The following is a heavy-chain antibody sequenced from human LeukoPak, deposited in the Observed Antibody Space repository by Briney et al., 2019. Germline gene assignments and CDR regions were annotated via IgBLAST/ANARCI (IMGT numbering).Heavy chain of an antibody. D-gene: IGHD4-17*01. V-gene: IGHV3-21*01. Sequence: GGSLRPSCAASGFTFSSYSMNWVRQAPGKGLEWVSSISSSSSYIYYADSVKGRFTISRDNAKNSLYLQMNSLRAEDTAVYYCARDKGGASQSVTTFDYWGQGTLVTVSS. J-gene: IGHJ4*02. CDR3: ARDKGGASQSVTTFDY. CDR1: GFTFSSYS. CDR2: ISSSSSYI.